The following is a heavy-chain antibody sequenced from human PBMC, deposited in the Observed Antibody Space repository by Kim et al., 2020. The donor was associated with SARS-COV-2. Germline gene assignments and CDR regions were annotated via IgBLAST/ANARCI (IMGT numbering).Heavy chain of an antibody. J-gene: IGHJ5*02. CDR2: ISGSGGST. CDR3: AKDVYSSSWYGGNWFDP. V-gene: IGHV3-23*01. CDR1: GFTFSSYA. Sequence: GWSLRLSCAASGFTFSSYAMSWVRQAPGKGLEWVSDISGSGGSTYYADSVKGRFTISRDNSKNTLYLQMSSLRAEDTAVYYCAKDVYSSSWYGGNWFDPWGQGTLVTVSS. D-gene: IGHD6-13*01.